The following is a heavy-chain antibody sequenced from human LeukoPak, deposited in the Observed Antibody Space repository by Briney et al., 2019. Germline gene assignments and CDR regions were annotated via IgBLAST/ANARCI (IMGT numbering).Heavy chain of an antibody. J-gene: IGHJ4*02. CDR2: IYSGGST. V-gene: IGHV3-53*01. Sequence: GGSLRLSCAPSGFIVSNNYMTWVRQAPGKGLEWVSVIYSGGSTYYADSVKGRFTISRDNSKNTLYLQMNSLRAEDTAVYYCATRVSTSRSFDYWGQGALVTVSS. CDR1: GFIVSNNY. CDR3: ATRVSTSRSFDY.